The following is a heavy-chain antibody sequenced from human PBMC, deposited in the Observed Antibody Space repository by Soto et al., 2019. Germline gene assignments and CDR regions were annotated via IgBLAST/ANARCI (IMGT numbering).Heavy chain of an antibody. CDR2: IYYSGST. CDR3: ARDRGSGSYSWFDP. V-gene: IGHV4-31*03. CDR1: GGSISSGGYY. J-gene: IGHJ5*02. Sequence: PSETLSLTCTVSGGSISSGGYYWSWIRQHPGKGLEWIGYIYYSGSTYYNPSLKSRVTISVDTSKNQFSLKLSSVTAADTAVYYCARDRGSGSYSWFDPWGQGTLVTVSS. D-gene: IGHD3-10*01.